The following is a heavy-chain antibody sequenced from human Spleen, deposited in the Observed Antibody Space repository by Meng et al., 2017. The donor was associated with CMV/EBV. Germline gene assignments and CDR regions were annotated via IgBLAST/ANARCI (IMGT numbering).Heavy chain of an antibody. V-gene: IGHV4-30-4*08. D-gene: IGHD1-7*01. CDR1: SISSGDYY. CDR2: IYYSGST. Sequence: SISSGDYYWSWIRQPPGKGLEWIGYIYYSGSTYYNSSLKSRVTISVDTSKNQFSLKLSSVTAADTAVYYCARSPSAITGTTSRWFDPWGQGTLVTVSS. J-gene: IGHJ5*02. CDR3: ARSPSAITGTTSRWFDP.